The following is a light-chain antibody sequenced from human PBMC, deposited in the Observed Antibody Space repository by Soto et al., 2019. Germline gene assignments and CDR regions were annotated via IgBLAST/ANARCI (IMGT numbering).Light chain of an antibody. J-gene: IGKJ1*01. CDR3: QQYFASSWT. CDR2: AAS. CDR1: QSISSTY. V-gene: IGKV3-20*01. Sequence: EIVLTQSPGTLSLSPGERATLSCRASQSISSTYLAWYRQKSGQAPRLLIYAASSRATAIPDRFSGSGSGTDFTLTISRLESEDFAVYYCQQYFASSWTFGQGTRVEIK.